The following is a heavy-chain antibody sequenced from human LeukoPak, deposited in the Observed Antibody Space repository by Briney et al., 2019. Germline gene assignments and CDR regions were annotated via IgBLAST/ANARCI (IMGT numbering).Heavy chain of an antibody. J-gene: IGHJ3*02. CDR3: ARVEESDAFDI. Sequence: SETLSLTCTVSGYFISSTYYWGWIRQPPGKGLEWIGNIYHSGSTYYNPSLKSRVTISVDTSKNQFSLKLSSVTAADTAVYYCARVEESDAFDIWGQGTMVTVSS. CDR2: IYHSGST. CDR1: GYFISSTYY. V-gene: IGHV4-38-2*02.